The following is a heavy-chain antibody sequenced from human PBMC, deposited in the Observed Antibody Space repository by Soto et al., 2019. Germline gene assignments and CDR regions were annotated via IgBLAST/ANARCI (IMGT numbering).Heavy chain of an antibody. CDR2: ISSSGSTI. CDR1: GFTFSDYY. Sequence: QVQLVESGGGLVKPGGSLRLSCAASGFTFSDYYMSWFRQAPGKGLEWVSYISSSGSTIYYADSLNGRFTISRDHAKISLYLQLNSLRAEHTAVYYCARSRQHLAYYYYCMDVWGHGTTVTVSS. V-gene: IGHV3-11*01. CDR3: ARSRQHLAYYYYCMDV. J-gene: IGHJ6*02. D-gene: IGHD6-13*01.